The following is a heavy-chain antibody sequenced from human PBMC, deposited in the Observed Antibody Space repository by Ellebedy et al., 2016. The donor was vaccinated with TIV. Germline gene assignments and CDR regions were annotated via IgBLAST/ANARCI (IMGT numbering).Heavy chain of an antibody. Sequence: GESLKISXVVSGLTFPDYWMAWVRQAPGKGLEWVGNINQGGGARFYAGSVKGRFTISRDDAKNSVYLQMNSLTVGDTAVYYCVEKGNYWGQGTMVVVST. J-gene: IGHJ3*01. CDR2: INQGGGAR. CDR3: VEKGNY. CDR1: GLTFPDYW. D-gene: IGHD1-1*01. V-gene: IGHV3-7*02.